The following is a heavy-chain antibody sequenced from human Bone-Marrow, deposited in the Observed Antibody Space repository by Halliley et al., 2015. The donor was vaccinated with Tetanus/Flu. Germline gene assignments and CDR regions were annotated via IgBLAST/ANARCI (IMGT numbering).Heavy chain of an antibody. J-gene: IGHJ4*02. CDR3: ARTAGTDFDY. Sequence: GMEWIGYIYYGGDTYYNPSLKCRVMTSSDTPKNQFSLRLSSVTAADTAIYYCARTAGTDFDYWGQGTLVTVSS. V-gene: IGHV4-31*02. CDR2: IYYGGDT. D-gene: IGHD6-13*01.